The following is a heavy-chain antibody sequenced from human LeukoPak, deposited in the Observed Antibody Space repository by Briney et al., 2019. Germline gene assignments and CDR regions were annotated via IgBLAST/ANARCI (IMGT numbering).Heavy chain of an antibody. D-gene: IGHD1-26*01. CDR1: GYTFTGYY. CDR3: ARVFGRQLPDY. J-gene: IGHJ4*02. V-gene: IGHV1-2*02. Sequence: GPVKVSCKASGYTFTGYYLHWVRQAPGQGLGWMGWIKPNSGGTNYAQEFQGRVAMTRDPSISTAYMEMSGLRSVDTAVYYCARVFGRQLPDYWGQGTLVTVSS. CDR2: IKPNSGGT.